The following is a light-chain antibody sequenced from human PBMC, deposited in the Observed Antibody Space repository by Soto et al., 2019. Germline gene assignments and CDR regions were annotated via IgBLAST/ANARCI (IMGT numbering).Light chain of an antibody. J-gene: IGKJ4*01. V-gene: IGKV3-15*01. CDR3: QHYNNWLT. CDR2: GAS. Sequence: DIVMTQSPATLSVSPGERATISCRASQSVSSNLAWYQQKPGQAPSLLIYGASTRATGIPARFSGSGSGTEFTLTISLLQSDDFAVYYCQHYNNWLTFGGGTKVEIK. CDR1: QSVSSN.